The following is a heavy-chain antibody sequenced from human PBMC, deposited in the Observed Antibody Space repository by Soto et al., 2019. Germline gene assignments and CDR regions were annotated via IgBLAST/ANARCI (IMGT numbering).Heavy chain of an antibody. CDR1: GGSFSGYY. D-gene: IGHD6-13*01. J-gene: IGHJ4*02. V-gene: IGHV4-34*01. CDR3: ARGPAAAGRSLGY. Sequence: SETLSLTCAVYGGSFSGYYWSWIRQPPGKGLEWIGEINHSGSTNYNPSLKSRVTISVDTSKNQSSLKLSSVTAADTAVYYCARGPAAAGRSLGYWGQGTLVTVSS. CDR2: INHSGST.